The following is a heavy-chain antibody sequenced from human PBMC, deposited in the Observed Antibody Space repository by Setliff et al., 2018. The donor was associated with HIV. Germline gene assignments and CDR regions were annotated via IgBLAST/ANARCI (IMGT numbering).Heavy chain of an antibody. CDR1: GGSFSGSY. D-gene: IGHD2-8*01. V-gene: IGHV4-34*01. CDR3: ATGLIMAPDY. CDR2: INHSGIT. J-gene: IGHJ4*02. Sequence: PSETLSLTCNVSGGSFSGSYWSWIRQPPGKGLEWIGEINHSGITSYNPSLKSRVLVSVDMSKNQFSLRLTSVTAADTAVYYCATGLIMAPDYWGQGSLVTVSS.